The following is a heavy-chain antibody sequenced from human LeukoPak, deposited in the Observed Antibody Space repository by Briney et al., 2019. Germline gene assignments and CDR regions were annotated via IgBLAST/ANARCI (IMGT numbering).Heavy chain of an antibody. CDR2: ISTYNGKT. D-gene: IGHD6-6*01. V-gene: IGHV1-18*04. J-gene: IGHJ5*02. Sequence: GASVKVSCKASGYTFTGYYMHWVRQAPGQGLEWMGWISTYNGKTNYAQKVQDRVTMTTDTSTSTVYMELRSLRSDDTALYYCARDFSNFSSGTWFDPWGQGTLVTVSS. CDR1: GYTFTGYY. CDR3: ARDFSNFSSGTWFDP.